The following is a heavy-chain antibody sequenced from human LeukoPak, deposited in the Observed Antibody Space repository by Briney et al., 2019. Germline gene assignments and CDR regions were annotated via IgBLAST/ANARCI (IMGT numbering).Heavy chain of an antibody. Sequence: PSETLSLTCTVSGGSISSSSYYWGWIRQPPGKGLEWIGSIYYSGSTYYNPSLKSRVTISVDTSKNQFSLKLSSVTAADTAVYYCVRLPTWYHFDCWGQGTLVTVSS. J-gene: IGHJ4*02. CDR3: VRLPTWYHFDC. D-gene: IGHD2-15*01. CDR1: GGSISSSSYY. CDR2: IYYSGST. V-gene: IGHV4-39*01.